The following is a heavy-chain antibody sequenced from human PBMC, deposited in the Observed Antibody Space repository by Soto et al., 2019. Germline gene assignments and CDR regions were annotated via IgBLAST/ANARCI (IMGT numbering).Heavy chain of an antibody. CDR2: ISGSGGST. Sequence: EVQLLESGGGLVQPGGSLRLSCTGSGFTFSSYAMSWVRQAPGKGLEWVSTISGSGGSTYYADSVKGRFTISRDNSKNTQYFQMNSLRAEDTAVYYCAKFRGGPFWSGYYGDYYYGMDVWGQGTTVTVSS. V-gene: IGHV3-23*01. D-gene: IGHD3-3*01. CDR3: AKFRGGPFWSGYYGDYYYGMDV. CDR1: GFTFSSYA. J-gene: IGHJ6*02.